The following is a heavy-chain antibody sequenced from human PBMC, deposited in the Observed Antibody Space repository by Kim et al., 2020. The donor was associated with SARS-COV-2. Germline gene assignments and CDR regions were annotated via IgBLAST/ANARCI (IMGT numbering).Heavy chain of an antibody. CDR3: SKGGRRTYVSEI. Sequence: TYYADFVKGRYNISRDASKNTLYLQLDSLRADDTAIYYCSKGGRRTYVSEIWGQGALVTVSS. CDR2: T. D-gene: IGHD3-16*01. J-gene: IGHJ4*02. V-gene: IGHV3-23*01.